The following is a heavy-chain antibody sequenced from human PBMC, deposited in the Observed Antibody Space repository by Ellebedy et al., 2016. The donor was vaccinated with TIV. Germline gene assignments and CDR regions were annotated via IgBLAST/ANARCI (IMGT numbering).Heavy chain of an antibody. D-gene: IGHD6-19*01. CDR1: GYTFTSYD. CDR2: ISAYNGNT. Sequence: ASVKVSCKASGYTFTSYDISWARQAPGQGLEWMGWISAYNGNTNYAQKLQGRVTMTTDTSTSTAYMELRSLRSDDTAVYYCATSPALGIAVAGTPLDYWGQGTLVTVSS. J-gene: IGHJ4*02. V-gene: IGHV1-18*01. CDR3: ATSPALGIAVAGTPLDY.